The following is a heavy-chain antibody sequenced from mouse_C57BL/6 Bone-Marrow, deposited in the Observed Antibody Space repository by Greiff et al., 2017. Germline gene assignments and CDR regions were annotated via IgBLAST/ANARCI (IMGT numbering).Heavy chain of an antibody. V-gene: IGHV14-4*01. CDR2: IDPENGDT. CDR1: GFNIKDDY. CDR3: TTGCDAS. J-gene: IGHJ2*01. D-gene: IGHD2-13*01. Sequence: EVKLVESGAELVRPGASVKLSCTASGFNIKDDYMHWVKQRAEQGLEWIGWIDPENGDTEYASKFQGKATITADTSSNTAYLQLSSLTSEDTAVYYCTTGCDASWGQGTTLTVSS.